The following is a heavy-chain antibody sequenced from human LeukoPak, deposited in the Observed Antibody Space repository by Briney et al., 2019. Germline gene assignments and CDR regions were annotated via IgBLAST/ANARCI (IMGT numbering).Heavy chain of an antibody. V-gene: IGHV4-4*07. D-gene: IGHD3-22*01. CDR1: GGSISSYY. Sequence: SETLSLTCTVSGGSISSYYWSWIWQPAGKGLEWIGRVYTNGNTNYNPSFNSRVTMSVDTSKHQFSLKLSSVTAADTAVYYCARGDSSGSFDYWGQGTLVTVSS. J-gene: IGHJ4*02. CDR2: VYTNGNT. CDR3: ARGDSSGSFDY.